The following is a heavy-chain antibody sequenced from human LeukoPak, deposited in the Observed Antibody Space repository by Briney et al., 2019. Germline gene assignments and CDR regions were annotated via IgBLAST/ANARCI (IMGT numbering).Heavy chain of an antibody. CDR2: IYYSGST. CDR3: ARVWDDCSGYYYSGY. J-gene: IGHJ4*02. V-gene: IGHV4-59*01. Sequence: SETLSLTCTVSGGSISNYYWSWILQPPGKGLVWCGYIYYSGSTHYHHSHKSRVTITVDTSKNQFSLKLSSVAAADTAVYCCARVWDDCSGYYYSGYWGQGTRVTVSS. CDR1: GGSISNYY. D-gene: IGHD3-22*01.